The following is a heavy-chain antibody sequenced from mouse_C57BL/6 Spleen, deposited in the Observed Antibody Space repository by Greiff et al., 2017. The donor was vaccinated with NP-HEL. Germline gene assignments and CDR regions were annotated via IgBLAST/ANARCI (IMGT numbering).Heavy chain of an antibody. V-gene: IGHV1-78*01. Sequence: VQLQQSDAELVKPGASVKISCKVSGYTFTYHIIHWMKQSPEQGLVWIGYIYPRAGSTKYNEKFKGKATLTADKSSSTAYMQLNSLTSEDSAVYFCARSTDYYEAWFAYWGQGTLVTVSA. CDR3: ARSTDYYEAWFAY. D-gene: IGHD1-1*01. CDR2: IYPRAGST. J-gene: IGHJ3*01. CDR1: GYTFTYHI.